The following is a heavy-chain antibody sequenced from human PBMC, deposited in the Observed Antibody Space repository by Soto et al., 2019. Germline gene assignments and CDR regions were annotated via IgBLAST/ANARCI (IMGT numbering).Heavy chain of an antibody. CDR1: GYTFTSYA. V-gene: IGHV1-3*01. Sequence: GASVKVSCKASGYTFTSYAMHWVRQAPGQRLEWMGWINAGNGNTKYSQKFQGRVTITRDTSASTAYMELSSLRSEDTAVYYCARGDVVVVVAATRPNNWFDPWGQGTLLTVSS. D-gene: IGHD2-15*01. J-gene: IGHJ5*02. CDR3: ARGDVVVVVAATRPNNWFDP. CDR2: INAGNGNT.